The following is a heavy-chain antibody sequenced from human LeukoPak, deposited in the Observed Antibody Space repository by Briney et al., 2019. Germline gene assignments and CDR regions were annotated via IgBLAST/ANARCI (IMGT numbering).Heavy chain of an antibody. Sequence: SETLSLTCTVSGGSISSGSYYWSWIRQPAGKGLEWIGRIYTSGSTNYNPSLKSRVTMSVDTSKNQFSLKLSSVTAADTAVYYCARDRRDGYTNWFDPWGQGTLVTVSS. D-gene: IGHD5-24*01. CDR3: ARDRRDGYTNWFDP. CDR2: IYTSGST. CDR1: GGSISSGSYY. J-gene: IGHJ5*02. V-gene: IGHV4-61*02.